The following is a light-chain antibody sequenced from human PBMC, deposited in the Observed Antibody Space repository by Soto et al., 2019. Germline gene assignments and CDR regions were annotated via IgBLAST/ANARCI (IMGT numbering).Light chain of an antibody. Sequence: QSVLTQPASVSGSPGQSITISCTGTSSDVGLYDYVSWYQQHPGKVPQLMIYAVSNRPSGVSNRFSASKSGNTASLFISGLQAEDEADYYCSSYTSESSYVFGSGTKLTVL. CDR2: AVS. CDR1: SSDVGLYDY. CDR3: SSYTSESSYV. J-gene: IGLJ1*01. V-gene: IGLV2-14*01.